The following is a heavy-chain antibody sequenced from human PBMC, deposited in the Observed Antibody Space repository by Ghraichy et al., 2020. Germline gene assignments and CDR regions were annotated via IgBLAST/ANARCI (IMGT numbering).Heavy chain of an antibody. CDR3: ARGSKVVRFYYYDGMDV. CDR1: GFSFDSYS. J-gene: IGHJ6*02. CDR2: ITSSSSFK. Sequence: GGSLRLSCVGSGFSFDSYSMNWVRQSPGKGLEWVSYITSSSSFKSYADSVKGRFTISRDNAQNSLSLQMSGLTDEDTAVYYCARGSKVVRFYYYDGMDVWGQGTTVTVSS. D-gene: IGHD2-15*01. V-gene: IGHV3-48*02.